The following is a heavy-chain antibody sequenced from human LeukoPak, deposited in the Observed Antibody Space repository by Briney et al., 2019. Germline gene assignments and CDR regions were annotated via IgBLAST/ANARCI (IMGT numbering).Heavy chain of an antibody. Sequence: PGGSLRLSCAASGFTFSGYAMNWVRQAPGKGLEWVSFIRGGGAGTRYADPVQGRFIISRDNSKNTLYLQMNSLRVEDTATYYCAKCSANYYNDAFDMWGQGTMVTVSS. CDR1: GFTFSGYA. CDR3: AKCSANYYNDAFDM. V-gene: IGHV3-23*01. D-gene: IGHD3-10*02. CDR2: IRGGGAGT. J-gene: IGHJ3*02.